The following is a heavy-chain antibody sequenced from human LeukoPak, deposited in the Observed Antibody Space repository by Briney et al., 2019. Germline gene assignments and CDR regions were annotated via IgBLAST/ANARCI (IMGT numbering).Heavy chain of an antibody. D-gene: IGHD2-15*01. J-gene: IGHJ4*02. V-gene: IGHV3-11*01. Sequence: SGGSLRLSCAASGFTFSDYYMSWIRQAPGKGLEWVSYISDTGSTIYYADSVKGRFAISRDNAKNSLYLQMNSLRAEDTAVYYCARVYIAEDYWGQGTLVTVSS. CDR2: ISDTGSTI. CDR3: ARVYIAEDY. CDR1: GFTFSDYY.